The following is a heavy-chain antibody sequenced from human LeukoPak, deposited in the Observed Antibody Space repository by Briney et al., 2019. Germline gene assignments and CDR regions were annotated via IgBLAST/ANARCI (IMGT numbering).Heavy chain of an antibody. CDR1: GGSFSGYY. D-gene: IGHD3-16*02. J-gene: IGHJ4*02. V-gene: IGHV4-34*01. Sequence: SETLSLTCGVSGGSFSGYYWSWIRQPPGKGLEWIGEFTHSGYTNYSPSLKSRVTISVDTSMNQFSLKLNSVTAADTAVYYCARGYVGSDYVWGSYRSMGYWGQGTPVTVSS. CDR3: ARGYVGSDYVWGSYRSMGY. CDR2: FTHSGYT.